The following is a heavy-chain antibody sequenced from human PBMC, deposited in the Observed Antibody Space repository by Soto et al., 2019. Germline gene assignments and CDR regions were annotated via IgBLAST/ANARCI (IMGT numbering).Heavy chain of an antibody. CDR3: ARGEDAFFYYGLDV. J-gene: IGHJ6*02. CDR2: IYDTGISGYTPST. Sequence: QVQLQESGPRLVKPSATLSLTRTVSGGSITSSYWSWIRRPPGKGLEWIAYIYDTGISGYTPSTSYNPSLKSRVTMSVDTSKSQFSLKLTSVTAADTAVYYCARGEDAFFYYGLDVWGQGITVTVSS. CDR1: GGSITSSY. V-gene: IGHV4-59*01.